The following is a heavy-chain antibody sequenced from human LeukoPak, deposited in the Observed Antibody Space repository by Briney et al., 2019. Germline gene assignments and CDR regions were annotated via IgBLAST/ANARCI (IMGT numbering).Heavy chain of an antibody. CDR1: GFTFSSYA. D-gene: IGHD5-12*01. Sequence: GGSLRLSCAASGFTFSSYAMSWVRRAPGKGLEWVSAISGSGGSTYYADSVKGRFTISRDNSKNTLYLQMNSLRAEDTAVYYCAKGGIVATMLGWFDPWGQGTLVTVSS. CDR3: AKGGIVATMLGWFDP. V-gene: IGHV3-23*01. J-gene: IGHJ5*02. CDR2: ISGSGGST.